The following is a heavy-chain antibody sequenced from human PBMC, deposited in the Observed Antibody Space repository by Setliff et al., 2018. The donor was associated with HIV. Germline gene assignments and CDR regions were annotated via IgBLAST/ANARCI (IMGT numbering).Heavy chain of an antibody. V-gene: IGHV3-7*01. CDR2: IKQDGSEK. D-gene: IGHD3-10*01. J-gene: IGHJ6*02. Sequence: PGGSLRLSCSVSGFSFSDNYMGWIRLAPGKGLEWVANIKQDGSEKYYVDSVKGRFTISRDNAKNSLYLQMNSLRAEDTAVYYCARSYYGSTTSYGMDVWGQGTTVTVSS. CDR3: ARSYYGSTTSYGMDV. CDR1: GFSFSDNY.